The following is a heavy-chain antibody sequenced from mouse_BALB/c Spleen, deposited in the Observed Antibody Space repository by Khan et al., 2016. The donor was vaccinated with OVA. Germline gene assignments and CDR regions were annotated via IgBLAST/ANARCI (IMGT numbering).Heavy chain of an antibody. CDR2: IGSGGST. Sequence: EVELVESGGGLVKPGGSLKLSCAASGFTFSRYYMSWVRQSPEKRLEWVASIGSGGSTYHPESVKGRITISRDKARNILFLQLSSLRSEDTAMYFCARVSGSSGGDYWGQGTSLTVSS. J-gene: IGHJ2*02. V-gene: IGHV5-6-5*01. CDR3: ARVSGSSGGDY. D-gene: IGHD1-1*01. CDR1: GFTFSRYY.